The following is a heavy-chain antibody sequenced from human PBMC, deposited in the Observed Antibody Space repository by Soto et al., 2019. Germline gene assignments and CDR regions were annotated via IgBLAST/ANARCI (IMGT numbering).Heavy chain of an antibody. CDR2: ISADGGRQ. V-gene: IGHV3-30-3*01. J-gene: IGHJ4*02. Sequence: GGSLRLSCAASGFPFNTYSVHWVRQAPGKGLEWLAVISADGGRQYYADSVKGRFTISRDNSKYTLYLQMNSLRTEDTAVYYCARDPRQGYDTDYWYFDYWGRGTLVTVSS. D-gene: IGHD3-3*01. CDR1: GFPFNTYS. CDR3: ARDPRQGYDTDYWYFDY.